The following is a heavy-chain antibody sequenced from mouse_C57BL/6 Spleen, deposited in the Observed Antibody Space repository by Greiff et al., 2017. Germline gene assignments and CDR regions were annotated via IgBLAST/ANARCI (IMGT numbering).Heavy chain of an antibody. Sequence: VQLQQSGAELVRPGASVKLSCTASGFNIKDYYMHWVKQRPEQGLEWIGRIDPEDGDTEYAPKFQGKATMTADTSSNTAYLQLSSLTSEDAAVYYCTTWDGKDAMDYWGQGTSVTVSS. D-gene: IGHD2-1*01. CDR2: IDPEDGDT. J-gene: IGHJ4*01. CDR1: GFNIKDYY. CDR3: TTWDGKDAMDY. V-gene: IGHV14-1*01.